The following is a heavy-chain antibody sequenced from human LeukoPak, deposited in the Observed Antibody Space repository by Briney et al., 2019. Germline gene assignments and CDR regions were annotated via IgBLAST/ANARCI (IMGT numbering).Heavy chain of an antibody. CDR3: ARPVYDSSGYYSNWFDP. J-gene: IGHJ5*02. Sequence: SETLSLTCTVSGRSISSYYWSWIRQPPGKGLEWIGYIYYSGSTNYNPSLKSRVTISVDTSKTQFSLKLSSCAATATADYSCARPVYDSSGYYSNWFDPWGQGTLVTVSS. D-gene: IGHD3-22*01. CDR1: GRSISSYY. CDR2: IYYSGST. V-gene: IGHV4-59*01.